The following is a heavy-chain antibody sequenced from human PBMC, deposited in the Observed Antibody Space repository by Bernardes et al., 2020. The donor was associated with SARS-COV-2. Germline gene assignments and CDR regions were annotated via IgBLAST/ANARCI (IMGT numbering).Heavy chain of an antibody. D-gene: IGHD3-22*01. CDR3: TTGAEIYYDSSGFSYYFDF. V-gene: IGHV3-15*07. CDR1: GFTFSNAW. J-gene: IGHJ4*02. Sequence: GSLRLSCAASGFTFSNAWMNWVRQAPGKGLEWVSHIKRKTDGGTTDYAAPVKGRFTISGDDSKNTMYLQMNSLKTEDTAVYYCTTGAEIYYDSSGFSYYFDFWGQGTLVTVSS. CDR2: IKRKTDGGTT.